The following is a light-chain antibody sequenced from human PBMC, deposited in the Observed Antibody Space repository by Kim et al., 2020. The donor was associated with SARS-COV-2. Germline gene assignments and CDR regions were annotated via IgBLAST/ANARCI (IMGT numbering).Light chain of an antibody. CDR2: GAS. J-gene: IGKJ1*01. CDR3: QQYHDWAET. V-gene: IGKV3D-15*01. CDR1: QSVNTK. Sequence: VSPGERATLTCRASQSVNTKLAWYQQKGGRPPRILIYGASTRATGVPARFSGSGSGTDFTLTISSLQSEDFAVYYCQQYHDWAETFVQGTKVDIK.